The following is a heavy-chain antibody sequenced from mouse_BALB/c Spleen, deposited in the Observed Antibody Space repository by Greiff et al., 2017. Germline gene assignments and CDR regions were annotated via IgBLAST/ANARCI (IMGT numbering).Heavy chain of an antibody. V-gene: IGHV5-17*02. CDR3: ARRITTEYYYAMDY. Sequence: EVKLVESGGGLVQPGGSRKLSCAASGFTFSSFGMHWVRQAPEKGLEWVAYISSGSSTIYYADTVKGRFTISRDNPKNTLFLQMTSLRSEDTAMYYCARRITTEYYYAMDYGGQGTSVTVSS. D-gene: IGHD2-4*01. J-gene: IGHJ4*01. CDR1: GFTFSSFG. CDR2: ISSGSSTI.